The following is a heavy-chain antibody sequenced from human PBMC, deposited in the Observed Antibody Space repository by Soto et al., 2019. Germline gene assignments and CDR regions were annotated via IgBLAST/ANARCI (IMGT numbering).Heavy chain of an antibody. V-gene: IGHV6-1*01. CDR2: TYYRSKWYN. CDR3: GTFLSTTSPDV. J-gene: IGHJ6*04. Sequence: SQTLSLTCVISGASVSSKSAASNWIRQSPSRGLEWLGRTYYRSKWYNDYAVSVKSRITINPDTSKNQFSLHLNAVTPEDTAVYYCGTFLSTTSPDVWGEGTTVTVSS. CDR1: GASVSSKSAA. D-gene: IGHD2-2*01.